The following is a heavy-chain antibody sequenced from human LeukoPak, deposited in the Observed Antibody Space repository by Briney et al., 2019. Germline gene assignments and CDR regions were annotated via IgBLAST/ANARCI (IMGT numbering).Heavy chain of an antibody. V-gene: IGHV3-23*01. J-gene: IGHJ6*03. CDR1: GFTFSSYA. CDR2: ISGSGGST. D-gene: IGHD1-7*01. Sequence: GGSLRLSCAASGFTFSSYAMSWVRQAPGKGLEWVSAISGSGGSTYYADSVKGRFTISRDNSKNTLYLQMNSLRAEDTAVYYCAKRRGLELLYYYYMDVWGKGTTVTISS. CDR3: AKRRGLELLYYYYMDV.